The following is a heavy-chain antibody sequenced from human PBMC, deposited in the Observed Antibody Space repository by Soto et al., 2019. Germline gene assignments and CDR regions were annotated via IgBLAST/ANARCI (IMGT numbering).Heavy chain of an antibody. CDR3: ARHVIAAAGTAYYYYYGMDV. Sequence: GESLKISCKGSGYSFTSYWIGWVRQMPGKGLEWMGIIYPGDSDTRYSPSFQGQVTISADKSISTAYLQWSSLKASDTAMYYCARHVIAAAGTAYYYYYGMDVWGQGTTVTVS. V-gene: IGHV5-51*01. J-gene: IGHJ6*02. CDR1: GYSFTSYW. D-gene: IGHD6-13*01. CDR2: IYPGDSDT.